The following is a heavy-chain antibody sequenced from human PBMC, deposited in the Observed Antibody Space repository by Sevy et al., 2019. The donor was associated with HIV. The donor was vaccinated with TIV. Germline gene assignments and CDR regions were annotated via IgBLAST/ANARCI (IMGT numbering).Heavy chain of an antibody. J-gene: IGHJ6*02. CDR2: IKGKLDGGTT. CDR1: GFTFSNAW. CDR3: ITDPGYSGYDEEVINYYCDGMDV. Sequence: GGSLRLSCAASGFTFSNAWMSWVRQAPGKGLEWVGRIKGKLDGGTTDYAAPVKGRLSISRDDSRKTLYLQMSRLKSEDTAVYYCITDPGYSGYDEEVINYYCDGMDVWGQGTTVTVSS. V-gene: IGHV3-15*01. D-gene: IGHD5-12*01.